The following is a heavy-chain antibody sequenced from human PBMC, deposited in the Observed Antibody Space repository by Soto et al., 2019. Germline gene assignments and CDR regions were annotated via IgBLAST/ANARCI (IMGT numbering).Heavy chain of an antibody. V-gene: IGHV1-69*06. CDR3: TAYCSGDCYPYYGMDV. Sequence: ASVKVSCKASGGTFSSYAISWVRQAPGQGLEWMGGIIPIFGTANYAQKFQGRVTITADKSTSTAYMELSSLRSEDTAVYYCTAYCSGDCYPYYGMDVWGQGTTVTVSS. J-gene: IGHJ6*02. CDR1: GGTFSSYA. CDR2: IIPIFGTA. D-gene: IGHD2-21*02.